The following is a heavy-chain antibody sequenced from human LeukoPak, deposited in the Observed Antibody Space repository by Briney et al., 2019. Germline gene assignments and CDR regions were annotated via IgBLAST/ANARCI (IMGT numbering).Heavy chain of an antibody. CDR1: GGSISSHY. CDR3: ARAVSADYYDSSGSRTPNWFDP. J-gene: IGHJ5*02. Sequence: PSETLSLTCTVSGGSISSHYWSWIRQPPGKGLEWIGYIYYSGSTNYNPSLKSRVTISVVTSKNQFSLKLSSVTAADTAVYYCARAVSADYYDSSGSRTPNWFDPWGQGTLVTVSS. D-gene: IGHD3-22*01. V-gene: IGHV4-59*11. CDR2: IYYSGST.